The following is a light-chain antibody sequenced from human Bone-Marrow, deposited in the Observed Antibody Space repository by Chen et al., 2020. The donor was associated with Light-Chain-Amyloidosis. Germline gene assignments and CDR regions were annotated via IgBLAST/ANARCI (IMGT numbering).Light chain of an antibody. CDR2: DNN. CDR1: NSNIGNNH. J-gene: IGLJ2*01. Sequence: QSVLTQPPSVSAAPGQKVTISFSGSNSNIGNNHVSWYQQFPGTAPKLLIYDNNKRPSGIPDRFSGSKSGTSATLGITGLQTGDEADYYCGTWDSSLSVVIFGGGTELTVL. CDR3: GTWDSSLSVVI. V-gene: IGLV1-51*01.